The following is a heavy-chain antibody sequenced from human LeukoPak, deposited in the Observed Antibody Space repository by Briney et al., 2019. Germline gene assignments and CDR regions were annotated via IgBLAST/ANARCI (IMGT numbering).Heavy chain of an antibody. CDR1: GFTFSSYW. J-gene: IGHJ6*03. Sequence: GGSLRLSCAASGFTFSSYWMSWVRQAPGKGLEWVANIKQDGSEKYYVDSVKGRFTISRDNAKNSLYLQMNSLRAEDTALYYCARLSAYYYGSYFYYYMDVWGKGTTVTVSS. CDR3: ARLSAYYYGSYFYYYMDV. D-gene: IGHD3-10*01. CDR2: IKQDGSEK. V-gene: IGHV3-7*01.